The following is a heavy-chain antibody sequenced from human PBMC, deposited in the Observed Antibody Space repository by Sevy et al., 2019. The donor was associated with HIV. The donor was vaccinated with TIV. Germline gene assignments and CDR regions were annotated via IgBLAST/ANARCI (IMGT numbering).Heavy chain of an antibody. J-gene: IGHJ3*02. CDR1: GFTFSSYS. Sequence: GGSLRLSCAASGFTFSSYSMNWVRQAPGKGLEWVSSISSSSSYIYYADSVKGRFTISRDNAKNSLYLQMNSLRAEDTAVYYCARDTLGPSRWLVYDAFDIWGQGTMLTVSS. V-gene: IGHV3-21*01. D-gene: IGHD6-19*01. CDR3: ARDTLGPSRWLVYDAFDI. CDR2: ISSSSSYI.